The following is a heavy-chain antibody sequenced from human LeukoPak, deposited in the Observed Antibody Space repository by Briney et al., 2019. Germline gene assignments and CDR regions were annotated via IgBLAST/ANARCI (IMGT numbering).Heavy chain of an antibody. J-gene: IGHJ6*03. CDR1: GGSFSGYY. D-gene: IGHD6-13*01. CDR3: ARGGTAAANRRNYYYYYMDV. Sequence: SETLSLTCAVYGGSFSGYYWSWIRQPPGKGLEWIGEINHSGSTNYNPSLKSRVTKSVDTSKNQFSLKLSSVTAADTAVYYCARGGTAAANRRNYYYYYMDVWGKGTTVTVSS. CDR2: INHSGST. V-gene: IGHV4-34*01.